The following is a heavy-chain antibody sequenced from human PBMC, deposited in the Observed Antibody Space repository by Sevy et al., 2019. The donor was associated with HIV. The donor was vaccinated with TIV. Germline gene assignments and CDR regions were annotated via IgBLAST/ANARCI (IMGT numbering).Heavy chain of an antibody. V-gene: IGHV3-11*04. J-gene: IGHJ6*02. CDR1: GFTFSDYY. CDR3: ARERPNYDFWSGYSTAYYYGMDV. D-gene: IGHD3-3*01. Sequence: GGSLRLSCAASGFTFSDYYMSWIRQAPGKGLEWVSYISSSGSTIYYADSVKGRFTISRDNAKNSLYLQMNVLGAEDTAVYYCARERPNYDFWSGYSTAYYYGMDVWGQGTTVTVSS. CDR2: ISSSGSTI.